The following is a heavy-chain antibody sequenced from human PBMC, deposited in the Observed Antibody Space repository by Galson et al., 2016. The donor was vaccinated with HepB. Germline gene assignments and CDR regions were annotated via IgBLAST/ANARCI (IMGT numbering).Heavy chain of an antibody. J-gene: IGHJ5*02. D-gene: IGHD2-2*02. CDR1: GDSIISDSYHY. V-gene: IGHV4-61*02. CDR3: ARVVVLIPHWIDT. CDR2: IYTTGST. Sequence: TLSLTCIVSGDSIISDSYHYWSWIRQPVGKGLEWVGLIYTTGSTSYNPSLKSRLTMSLDTSKNQFSLKVSSVTAADTAVYYCARVVVLIPHWIDTWGQGTLVTVSS.